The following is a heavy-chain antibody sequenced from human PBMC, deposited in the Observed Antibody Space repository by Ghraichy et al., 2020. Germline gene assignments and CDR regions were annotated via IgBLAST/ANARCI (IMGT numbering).Heavy chain of an antibody. V-gene: IGHV3-64*01. CDR1: GFTFSSYA. D-gene: IGHD5-24*01. J-gene: IGHJ4*02. CDR2: ISSNGGST. Sequence: GESLNISCAASGFTFSSYAMHWVRQAPGKGLEYVSAISSNGGSTYYANSVKGRFTISRDNSKNTLYLQMGSLRAEDMAVYYCARGALFGRDGYNYQDYWGQGTLVTVSS. CDR3: ARGALFGRDGYNYQDY.